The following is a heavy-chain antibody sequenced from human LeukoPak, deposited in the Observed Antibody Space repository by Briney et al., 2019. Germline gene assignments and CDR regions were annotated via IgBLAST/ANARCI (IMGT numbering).Heavy chain of an antibody. CDR1: GGSISSGDYY. CDR2: IYYSGST. CDR3: AKAGRLAAAGTLDY. D-gene: IGHD6-13*01. Sequence: SETLSLTCTVSGGSISSGDYYGSWIRQPPGKGLEWIGYIYYSGSTYYNPSLKSRVTISVDTSKNQFSLNLSSVTAADTAVYYCAKAGRLAAAGTLDYWGQGRMDAVSS. V-gene: IGHV4-30-4*01. J-gene: IGHJ4*02.